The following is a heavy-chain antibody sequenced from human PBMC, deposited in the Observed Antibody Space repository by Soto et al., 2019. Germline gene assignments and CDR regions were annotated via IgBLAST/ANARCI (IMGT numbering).Heavy chain of an antibody. CDR1: GGSISGYY. J-gene: IGHJ6*02. CDR3: ARDLGSGYDLAMDV. V-gene: IGHV4-59*01. CDR2: IYYIGGT. D-gene: IGHD5-12*01. Sequence: SETLSLTCTVSGGSISGYYWIWIRQPPGKGLEWIGYIYYIGGTKYNTSLKSRVTISVDTSKNQFSLRLSSVTAADTAVYYCARDLGSGYDLAMDVWGQGTTVTVSS.